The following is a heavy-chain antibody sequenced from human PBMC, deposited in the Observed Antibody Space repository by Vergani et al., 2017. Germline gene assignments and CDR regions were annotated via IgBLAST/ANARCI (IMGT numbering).Heavy chain of an antibody. Sequence: EVQLVESGGGLVQPGGSLRLSCAASGFTFSRHWMHWVRQAPGKGLVWVSRVNPEGTNTPYADSVKGRFTISRDNAKNMMYLQLNSLRDEDTAVYYCAREGRIDAEGYELDYWGQGALVTVSS. D-gene: IGHD5-12*01. J-gene: IGHJ4*02. CDR1: GFTFSRHW. CDR3: AREGRIDAEGYELDY. CDR2: VNPEGTNT. V-gene: IGHV3-74*01.